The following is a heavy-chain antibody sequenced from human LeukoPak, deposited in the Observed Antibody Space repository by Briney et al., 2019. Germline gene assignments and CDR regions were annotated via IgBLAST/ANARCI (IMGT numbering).Heavy chain of an antibody. CDR2: INHNGNVN. Sequence: PGGSLRLSRAASGFTFSSYWMNWARQAPGKGLEWVASINHNGNVNYYVDSVKGRFTISRDNAKNSLYLQMSNLRAEDTAVYFCARGGGLDLWGQGATVTVSS. CDR1: GFTFSSYW. V-gene: IGHV3-7*03. D-gene: IGHD3-16*01. J-gene: IGHJ6*02. CDR3: ARGGGLDL.